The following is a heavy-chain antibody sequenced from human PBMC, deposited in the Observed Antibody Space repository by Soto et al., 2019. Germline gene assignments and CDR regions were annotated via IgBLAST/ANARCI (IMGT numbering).Heavy chain of an antibody. V-gene: IGHV4-39*01. J-gene: IGHJ4*02. CDR3: ARQGGDMTTVTFDY. D-gene: IGHD4-17*01. Sequence: PSETLSLTCSVSDDSINSDKYYWGWIRQPPGKGLEWLGSIYYRGNAYYNPSLKSRVTISVDTSKNQFSLKLSSVTAADTAVYYCARQGGDMTTVTFDYWGQGTLVTVSS. CDR1: DDSINSDKYY. CDR2: IYYRGNA.